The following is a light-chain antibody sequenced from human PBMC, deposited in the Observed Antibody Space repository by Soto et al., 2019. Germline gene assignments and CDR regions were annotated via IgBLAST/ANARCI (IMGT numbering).Light chain of an antibody. CDR1: QFIATRY. J-gene: IGKJ1*01. V-gene: IGKV3-20*01. CDR2: RAT. Sequence: ENVLTQSPGTLSLTPGERVTLSCRASQFIATRYFAWYQQKPGQAPRLLIYRATSRPSGVPDRFSGSGSGTDFTFTISSLEPEDFAVYYCQQYDSSPCTFGLGTTVEI. CDR3: QQYDSSPCT.